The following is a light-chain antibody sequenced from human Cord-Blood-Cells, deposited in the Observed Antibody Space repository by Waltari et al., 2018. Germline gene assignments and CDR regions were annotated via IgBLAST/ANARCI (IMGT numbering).Light chain of an antibody. CDR1: QSVSSSY. J-gene: IGKJ2*03. V-gene: IGKV3-20*01. Sequence: EIVLTQSPGTLSLSPGERDTLSCRASQSVSSSYLAWYQQKPGQATRLLIHGASSRATGIPDRFSGSGSGTDFTLTISRLEPEDFAVYYYQQYGSSPYSFGQGTKLEIK. CDR2: GAS. CDR3: QQYGSSPYS.